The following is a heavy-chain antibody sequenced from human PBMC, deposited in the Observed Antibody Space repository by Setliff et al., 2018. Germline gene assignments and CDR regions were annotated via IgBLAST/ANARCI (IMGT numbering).Heavy chain of an antibody. V-gene: IGHV4-38-2*02. CDR2: FFHTGNT. CDR3: ARHLWGRYMAESSDYFDD. Sequence: PSETLSLTCTVSGGSISSGYYWGWIRQPTGKGLEWLGSFFHTGNTYYNPSLEGRVTISVDTSNNQFSLKLSSVTAADTAVYYCARHLWGRYMAESSDYFDDWGQGSLVTVSS. CDR1: GGSISSGYY. J-gene: IGHJ4*02. D-gene: IGHD3-3*02.